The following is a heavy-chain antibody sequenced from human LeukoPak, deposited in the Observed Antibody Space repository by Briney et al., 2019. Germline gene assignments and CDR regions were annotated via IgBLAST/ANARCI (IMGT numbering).Heavy chain of an antibody. V-gene: IGHV3-48*03. CDR2: ISSSGSTI. CDR1: GFTFSSYE. Sequence: GGSLRLSCAASGFTFSSYEMNWVRQAPGKGLEWVSYISSSGSTIYYADSVKGRFTISRDNAKNSLYLQMNSLRAEDTAVYYCARDAHSSGWYNWFDPWGQGTLVTVSS. CDR3: ARDAHSSGWYNWFDP. D-gene: IGHD6-19*01. J-gene: IGHJ5*02.